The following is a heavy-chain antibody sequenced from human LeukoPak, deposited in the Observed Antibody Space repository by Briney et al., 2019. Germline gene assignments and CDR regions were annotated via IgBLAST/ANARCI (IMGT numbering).Heavy chain of an antibody. CDR1: GYTFTGYY. Sequence: GASVKVSCKASGYTFTGYYMHWVRQAPGQGLEWVGRINPNSGGTNCAQKFQGRVTMTRDTSISTAYMELSRLRSDDTAVYYCAGQHYYDSSGYYYPYWGQGTLVTVSS. CDR2: INPNSGGT. CDR3: AGQHYYDSSGYYYPY. V-gene: IGHV1-2*06. D-gene: IGHD3-22*01. J-gene: IGHJ4*02.